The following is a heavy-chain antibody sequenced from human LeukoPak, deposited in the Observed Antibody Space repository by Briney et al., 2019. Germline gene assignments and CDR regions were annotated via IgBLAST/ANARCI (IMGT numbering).Heavy chain of an antibody. J-gene: IGHJ6*03. Sequence: SVKVSCKASGGTFSSYAISWVRQAPGQGLEWMGGIIPIFGTANYAQKFQGRVTITTDESSSTAYMELSSLRSEDTAVYYCARGIQLWSALYYYYMDVWGKGTTVTVSS. CDR1: GGTFSSYA. CDR3: ARGIQLWSALYYYYMDV. D-gene: IGHD5-18*01. CDR2: IIPIFGTA. V-gene: IGHV1-69*05.